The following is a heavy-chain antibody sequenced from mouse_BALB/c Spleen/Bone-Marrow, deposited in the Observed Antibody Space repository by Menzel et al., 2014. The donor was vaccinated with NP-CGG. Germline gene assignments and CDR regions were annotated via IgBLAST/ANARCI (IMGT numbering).Heavy chain of an antibody. CDR2: IWSGGST. CDR3: ARTGPSFAY. CDR1: GFSLTSYG. V-gene: IGHV2-2*02. Sequence: QVQLQQSGPGLVQPSQSLSITCTVSGFSLTSYGVHWVRQSPGKGLEWLGIIWSGGSTDYNAAFISRLSISKDNSKSQVFFKMNSLQPNATAIYYCARTGPSFAYWGQGTLVTVSA. J-gene: IGHJ3*01.